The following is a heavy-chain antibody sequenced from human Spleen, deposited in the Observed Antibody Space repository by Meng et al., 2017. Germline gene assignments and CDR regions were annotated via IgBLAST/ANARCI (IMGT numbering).Heavy chain of an antibody. V-gene: IGHV4-38-2*01. CDR2: VYHSGNT. CDR1: GYSISSGYY. CDR3: ATSKPFYYYYDSSGPYYFDY. D-gene: IGHD3-22*01. J-gene: IGHJ4*02. Sequence: SETLSLTCDVSGYSISSGYYWGWIRQPPGKGLEWIGSVYHSGNTYYNPSLKSRVTISVDTSKNQFSLKLSSVTAADTAVYYCATSKPFYYYYDSSGPYYFDYWGQGTLVTVSS.